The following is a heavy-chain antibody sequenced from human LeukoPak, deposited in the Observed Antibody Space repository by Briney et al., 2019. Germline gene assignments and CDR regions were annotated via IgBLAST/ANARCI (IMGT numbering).Heavy chain of an antibody. Sequence: PGGSLRLSCAASGFTFSSYAMSWVRQAPGGGLEWVSTISGSGGSTYYADSVKGRFTISRDNSKNTLYLQMNSLRAEDTAVYYCAKGSGLTGTFFDYWGQGTLVTVSS. CDR1: GFTFSSYA. CDR3: AKGSGLTGTFFDY. J-gene: IGHJ4*02. V-gene: IGHV3-23*01. D-gene: IGHD7-27*01. CDR2: ISGSGGST.